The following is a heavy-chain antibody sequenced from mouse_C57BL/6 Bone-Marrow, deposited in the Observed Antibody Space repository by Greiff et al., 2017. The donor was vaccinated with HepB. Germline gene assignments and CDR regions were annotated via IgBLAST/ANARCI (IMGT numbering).Heavy chain of an antibody. D-gene: IGHD2-2*01. CDR3: ARSGEWLPGYWYFDV. Sequence: QVQLQQSGAELARPGASVKLSCKASGYTFTSYGISWVKQRTGQGLEWIGEIYPRSGNTYYNEKFKGKATLTADKSSSTAYMELRSLTSEDSAVYFGARSGEWLPGYWYFDVWGTGTTVTVSS. V-gene: IGHV1-81*01. J-gene: IGHJ1*03. CDR2: IYPRSGNT. CDR1: GYTFTSYG.